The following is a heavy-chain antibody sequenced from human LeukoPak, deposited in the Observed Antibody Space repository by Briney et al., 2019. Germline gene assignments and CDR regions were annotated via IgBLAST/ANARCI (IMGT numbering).Heavy chain of an antibody. CDR2: ISYDGSNK. Sequence: GGSLRLSCAASGFTFSSYAMHWVRQAPGKGLEWVAVISYDGSNKYYADSVKGRFTISRDNSKNTLHLQVNSLRAEDTAVYYCARVPYDSSGYPDYWGQGTLVTVSS. D-gene: IGHD3-22*01. CDR1: GFTFSSYA. J-gene: IGHJ4*02. CDR3: ARVPYDSSGYPDY. V-gene: IGHV3-30-3*01.